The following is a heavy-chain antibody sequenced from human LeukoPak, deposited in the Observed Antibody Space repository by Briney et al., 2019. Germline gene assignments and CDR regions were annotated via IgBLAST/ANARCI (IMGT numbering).Heavy chain of an antibody. CDR3: ARRYAYYYYYMDV. J-gene: IGHJ6*03. D-gene: IGHD2-8*01. CDR2: MNPHSGNT. Sequence: ASVKVSCKASGYTFINYGINWVRQATGQGLEWVGWMNPHSGNTGYAQKFQGRVTITRNTSISTAYMELSSLRSEDTAVYYCARRYAYYYYYMDVWGKGTTVTVSS. V-gene: IGHV1-8*03. CDR1: GYTFINYG.